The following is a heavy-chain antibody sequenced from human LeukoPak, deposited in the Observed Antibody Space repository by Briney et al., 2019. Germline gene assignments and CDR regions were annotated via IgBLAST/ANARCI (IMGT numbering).Heavy chain of an antibody. J-gene: IGHJ4*02. Sequence: QVQLQESGPGLVKPSETLSLTCTVSGGSISSYYWSWIRQPPGKGLEWIAYIYHSGITSYNPSLKSRVTISVNTSKNQFSLRLSSVTAADTAVYYCARLFSSWSFDYWGQGTLVTVSS. CDR1: GGSISSYY. D-gene: IGHD6-13*01. CDR3: ARLFSSWSFDY. V-gene: IGHV4-59*01. CDR2: IYHSGIT.